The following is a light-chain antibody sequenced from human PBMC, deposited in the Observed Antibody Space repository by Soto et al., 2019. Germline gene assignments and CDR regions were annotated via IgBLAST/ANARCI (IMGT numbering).Light chain of an antibody. CDR2: NNN. Sequence: QSVLTQPPSASGTPGQTVTISCSGNSPKIGSYNVNSYQQLPGTAPQLLIFNNNHQASGVPDRFSGSKSCTSASLAISGLQSEDEDDYYCAAWDESLNGLYVFGTGTKLTVL. J-gene: IGLJ1*01. V-gene: IGLV1-44*01. CDR1: SPKIGSYN. CDR3: AAWDESLNGLYV.